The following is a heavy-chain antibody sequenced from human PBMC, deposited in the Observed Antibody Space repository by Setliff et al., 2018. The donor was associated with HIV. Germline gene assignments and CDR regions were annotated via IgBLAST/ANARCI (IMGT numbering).Heavy chain of an antibody. CDR2: IYHSGGT. D-gene: IGHD1-26*01. CDR1: GYSISSGYF. J-gene: IGHJ3*02. CDR3: ARDTGSSTTVPDAFDI. V-gene: IGHV4-38-2*02. Sequence: SETLSLTCAVSGYSISSGYFWGWIRQPPGKGLEWIGSIYHSGGTFYNPSLKSRVTIPVDTSKNQFSLKLTSVTAAATAVYYCARDTGSSTTVPDAFDIWGQGTKVTVSS.